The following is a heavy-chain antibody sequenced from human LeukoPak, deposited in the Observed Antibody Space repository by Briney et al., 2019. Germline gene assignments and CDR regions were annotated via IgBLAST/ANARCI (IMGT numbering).Heavy chain of an antibody. Sequence: PSESLRLSCTASGFSLTNYEMTWIRQTPGQGLDWLSHISSGGNTEYYAHSVRGRFTKARDNAKNSLFLQMNSLRAEDTAIYYCARDTVNGPFVISLDYCGQGALVIVSS. V-gene: IGHV3-48*03. D-gene: IGHD2-8*01. CDR2: ISSGGNTE. CDR1: GFSLTNYE. CDR3: ARDTVNGPFVISLDY. J-gene: IGHJ4*02.